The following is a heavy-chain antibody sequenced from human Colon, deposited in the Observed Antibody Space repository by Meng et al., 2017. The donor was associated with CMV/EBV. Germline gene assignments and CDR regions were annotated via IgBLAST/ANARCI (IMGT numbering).Heavy chain of an antibody. CDR1: GFSFSSYA. CDR2: IYSGGSTT. CDR3: ARVGVNKPFDY. V-gene: IGHV3-23*03. Sequence: GESLKISCAASGFSFSSYAMSWVRQAPGKGLEWVSVIYSGGSTTSYADSVKGRFTISRDNSRNMVYLQMNSLRAEDTAVYYCARVGVNKPFDYWGQGTLVTVSS. D-gene: IGHD2-21*01. J-gene: IGHJ4*02.